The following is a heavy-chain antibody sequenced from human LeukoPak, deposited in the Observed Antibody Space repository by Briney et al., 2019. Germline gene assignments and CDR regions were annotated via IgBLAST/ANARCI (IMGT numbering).Heavy chain of an antibody. CDR1: GFTFSSYA. CDR2: ISYDGSNK. J-gene: IGHJ4*02. D-gene: IGHD2-2*02. CDR3: ARSTPYQLLYAVFDY. V-gene: IGHV3-30*04. Sequence: PGRSLRLSCAASGFTFSSYAMHWVRQAPGKGLEWVAVISYDGSNKNYADSVKGRFTTSRDNSKHTLCLQMNSLRAEDTAVYYCARSTPYQLLYAVFDYWGQGTLVTVSS.